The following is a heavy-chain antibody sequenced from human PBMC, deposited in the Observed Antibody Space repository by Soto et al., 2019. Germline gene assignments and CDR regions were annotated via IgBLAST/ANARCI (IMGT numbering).Heavy chain of an antibody. CDR2: ISAYNGNQ. J-gene: IGHJ6*04. CDR3: ARDQHVVLKYGMDV. CDR1: GYTFTSYG. D-gene: IGHD2-8*01. V-gene: IGHV1-18*01. Sequence: QVQLVQSGAEVKNPGASVKVSCKASGYTFTSYGLSWVRQDPGQGLEWMGWISAYNGNQNYAQKIQSRVTMTTDTPTSTAYRERRSLRADDTSVYYCARDQHVVLKYGMDVWGKGTTVTVSS.